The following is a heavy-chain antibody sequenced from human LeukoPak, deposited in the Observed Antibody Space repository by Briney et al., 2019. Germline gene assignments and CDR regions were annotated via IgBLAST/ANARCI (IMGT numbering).Heavy chain of an antibody. J-gene: IGHJ4*02. V-gene: IGHV4-34*01. CDR2: INHSGST. D-gene: IGHD6-19*01. CDR1: GGSFSGYY. CDR3: ARRSAVAAHLDY. Sequence: SETLSLTCAVYGGSFSGYYWSWICQPPGKGLEWIGEINHSGSTNYNPSLKSRVTISVDTSKNQFSLKLSSVTAADTAVYYCARRSAVAAHLDYWGQGTLVTVSS.